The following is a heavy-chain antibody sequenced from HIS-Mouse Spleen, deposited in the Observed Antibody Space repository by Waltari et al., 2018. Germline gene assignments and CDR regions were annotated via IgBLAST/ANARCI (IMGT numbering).Heavy chain of an antibody. CDR3: AREIPYSSSWYDWYFDL. Sequence: QLQLQESGPGLVKPSETLSLTCTVPGGSISSSSYHWCWIRQPPGKGLEWLGSIYYSGSTYYNPSLKSRVTISVDTSKNQFSLKLSSVTAADTAVYYCAREIPYSSSWYDWYFDLWGRGTLVTVSS. D-gene: IGHD6-13*01. J-gene: IGHJ2*01. CDR1: GGSISSSSYH. CDR2: IYYSGST. V-gene: IGHV4-39*07.